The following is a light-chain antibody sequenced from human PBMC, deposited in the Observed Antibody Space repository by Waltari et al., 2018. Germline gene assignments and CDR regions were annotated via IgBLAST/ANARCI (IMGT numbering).Light chain of an antibody. CDR2: EAS. J-gene: IGKJ1*01. Sequence: EIVLTQSPGTLSLSPGERATLSCRASQNIGRYLVWYQQKHGQAPRLLIYEASRRATGIPDRFSGSGSGTDFSLTISRLEPEDFAVYYCQNHERLPATFGQGTKVEIK. CDR3: QNHERLPAT. CDR1: QNIGRY. V-gene: IGKV3-20*01.